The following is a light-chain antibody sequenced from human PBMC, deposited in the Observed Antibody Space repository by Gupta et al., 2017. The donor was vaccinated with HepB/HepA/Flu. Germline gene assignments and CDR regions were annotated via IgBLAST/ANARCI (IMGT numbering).Light chain of an antibody. Sequence: QLTQFPPSLFASGGDRVTITCRTSQNIGRYLHWYQQKPGKPPKILIYAASSSQTGVPSRFTGSGSGTDFTLTISSLQTEDFAPYYCQHSYTTPRSFGQETKLEI. CDR2: AAS. J-gene: IGKJ2*04. V-gene: IGKV1-39*01. CDR1: QNIGRY. CDR3: QHSYTTPRS.